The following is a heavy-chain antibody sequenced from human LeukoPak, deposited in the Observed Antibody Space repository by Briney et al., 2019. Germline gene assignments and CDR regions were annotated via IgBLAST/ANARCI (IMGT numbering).Heavy chain of an antibody. CDR2: ISSSSYI. V-gene: IGHV3-21*01. D-gene: IGHD1-26*01. CDR3: ARGESGSYYSNY. CDR1: GFTFSSYS. Sequence: GGSMGLSCAASGFTFSSYSMNWVRQAPGKGLEWVSSISSSSYIYYADSVKGRFTISRDNAKNLLYLQMNSLRAEDTAVYYCARGESGSYYSNYWGQGTLVTVSS. J-gene: IGHJ4*02.